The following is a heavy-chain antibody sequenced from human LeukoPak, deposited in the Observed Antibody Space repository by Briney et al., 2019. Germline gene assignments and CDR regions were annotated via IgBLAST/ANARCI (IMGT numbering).Heavy chain of an antibody. J-gene: IGHJ4*02. CDR3: ARALPLRYSSSYYFDY. V-gene: IGHV3-30-3*01. CDR1: GFTFSSYA. CDR2: ISYDGSNK. Sequence: GGSLRLSCAASGFTFSSYAMHWVRQAPGKGLEWVAVISYDGSNKYYADSVKGRFTISRDNSKNTLYLQMNSLRAEDTAVYYCARALPLRYSSSYYFDYWGQGTLVTVSS. D-gene: IGHD6-13*01.